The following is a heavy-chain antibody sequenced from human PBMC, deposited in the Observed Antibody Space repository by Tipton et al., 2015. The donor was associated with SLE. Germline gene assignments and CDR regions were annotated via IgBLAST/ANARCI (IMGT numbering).Heavy chain of an antibody. CDR2: IYSGGST. Sequence: SPRLSCAASGFTVISSYMNWVRQAPGKGLEWVSVIYSGGSTYYADSVKGRFTISRDHSKNTLYLQMNSLGAEDTAVYYCARDRHGDYYFDYWGQGTLVTVSS. CDR3: ARDRHGDYYFDY. D-gene: IGHD4-17*01. V-gene: IGHV3-53*05. CDR1: GFTVISSY. J-gene: IGHJ4*02.